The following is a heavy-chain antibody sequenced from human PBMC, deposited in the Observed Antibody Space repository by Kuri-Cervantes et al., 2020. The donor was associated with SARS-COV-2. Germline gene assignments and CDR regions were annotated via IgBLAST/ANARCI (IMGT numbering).Heavy chain of an antibody. J-gene: IGHJ5*02. CDR3: ARERGLRGWFDP. CDR1: GFTVSSNY. V-gene: IGHV3-53*01. CDR2: IYSCGST. Sequence: GESLKISCAASGFTVSSNYMSWVRQAPGKGLEWVSVIYSCGSTYYADSVKGRFTISRDNSKNTLYLQMNSLRAEDTAVYYCARERGLRGWFDPWGQGTLVTVSS.